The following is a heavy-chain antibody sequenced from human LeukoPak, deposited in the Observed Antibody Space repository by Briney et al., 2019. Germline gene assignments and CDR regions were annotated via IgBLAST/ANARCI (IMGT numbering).Heavy chain of an antibody. CDR2: IYISGST. Sequence: SETLSLTCSVSGGSISSYYWSWIRQPAGKGLEWIGRIYISGSTNYNPSLKSRVTMPVDTSKNQFSLKLSSVTAADTAVYYCARDLGAGNSGYYTNWFDPWGQGTLVTVSS. CDR1: GGSISSYY. CDR3: ARDLGAGNSGYYTNWFDP. D-gene: IGHD3-22*01. J-gene: IGHJ5*02. V-gene: IGHV4-4*07.